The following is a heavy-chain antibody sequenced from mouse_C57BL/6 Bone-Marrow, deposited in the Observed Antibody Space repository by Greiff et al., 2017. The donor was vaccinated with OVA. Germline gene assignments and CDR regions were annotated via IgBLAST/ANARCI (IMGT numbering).Heavy chain of an antibody. CDR3: ARSELLGRDAMDY. Sequence: EVQLQQSGPELVKPGASVKISCKASGYTFTDYYMNWVKQSHGKSLEWIGDINPNNGGTSYNQKFKGKATLTVDKSSSTAYMELRSLTSEDSAVYYCARSELLGRDAMDYWGQGTSVTVSS. CDR2: INPNNGGT. CDR1: GYTFTDYY. D-gene: IGHD4-1*01. V-gene: IGHV1-26*01. J-gene: IGHJ4*01.